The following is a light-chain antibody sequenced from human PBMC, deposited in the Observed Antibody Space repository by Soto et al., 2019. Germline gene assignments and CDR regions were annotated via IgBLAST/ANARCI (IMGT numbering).Light chain of an antibody. J-gene: IGKJ4*01. CDR3: QQTYSIPPLT. V-gene: IGKV1-39*01. Sequence: DIQMTQSPPSLSASVGDRVTITCRASQSISMYLNWYQQKPGKAPKLLIYAAFNLQSGVPSRFSGSGSGTDFTLTINSLQPEDFATYYCQQTYSIPPLTFGGGTMVEI. CDR1: QSISMY. CDR2: AAF.